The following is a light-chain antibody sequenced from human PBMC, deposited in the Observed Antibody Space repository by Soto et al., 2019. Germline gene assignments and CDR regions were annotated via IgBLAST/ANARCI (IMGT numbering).Light chain of an antibody. CDR2: EGS. V-gene: IGLV2-23*01. CDR3: CSYAGSLHVV. Sequence: QSALTQPASVSGSPGQSITISCTGTSSDVGSYNLVSWYQQHPGKAPKLMIYEGSKRPSGVSNRFSGSKSGNTASLTISGRQAEDEADYYCCSYAGSLHVVFGGWTKLTVL. J-gene: IGLJ2*01. CDR1: SSDVGSYNL.